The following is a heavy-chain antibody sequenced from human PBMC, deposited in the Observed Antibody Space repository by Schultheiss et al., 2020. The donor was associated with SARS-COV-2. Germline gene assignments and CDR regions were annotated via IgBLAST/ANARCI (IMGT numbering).Heavy chain of an antibody. CDR2: IYHSGNT. CDR1: GGSFSGYY. D-gene: IGHD1-26*01. Sequence: SETLSLTCAVYGGSFSGYYWSWIRQHPGKGLEWIGYIYHSGNTYYNPSLKSRVTISVDTSKNQFSLKLSSVTAADTAVYYCARGGSHIDYWGQGTLVTVSS. J-gene: IGHJ4*02. V-gene: IGHV4-34*01. CDR3: ARGGSHIDY.